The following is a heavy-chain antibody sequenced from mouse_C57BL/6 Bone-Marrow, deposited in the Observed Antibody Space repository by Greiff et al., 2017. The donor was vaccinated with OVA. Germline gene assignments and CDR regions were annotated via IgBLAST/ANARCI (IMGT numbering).Heavy chain of an antibody. Sequence: EVQLQESGAELVRPGASVKLSCTASGFNIQDDYMHWVKQRPEQGLEWIGWIDPENGDTEYASKFQGKATITADTSSNTAYLQLSSLTSEDTAVYYCTIPYEYDDGPRGQGTSVTVSS. D-gene: IGHD2-4*01. J-gene: IGHJ4*01. CDR2: IDPENGDT. CDR1: GFNIQDDY. V-gene: IGHV14-4*01. CDR3: TIPYEYDDGP.